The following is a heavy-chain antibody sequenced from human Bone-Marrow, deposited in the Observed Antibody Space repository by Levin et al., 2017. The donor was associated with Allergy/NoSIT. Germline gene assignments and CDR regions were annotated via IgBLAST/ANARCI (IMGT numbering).Heavy chain of an antibody. CDR1: GFTFSSYW. Sequence: GESLKISCAASGFTFSSYWMHWVRQAPGKGLVWVSRINSDGSSTSYADSVKGRFTISRDNAKNTLYLQMNSLRAEDTAVYYCARDDILRYFDSSGAFDTWGQGTMVTVSS. CDR3: ARDDILRYFDSSGAFDT. CDR2: INSDGSST. D-gene: IGHD3-9*01. V-gene: IGHV3-74*01. J-gene: IGHJ3*02.